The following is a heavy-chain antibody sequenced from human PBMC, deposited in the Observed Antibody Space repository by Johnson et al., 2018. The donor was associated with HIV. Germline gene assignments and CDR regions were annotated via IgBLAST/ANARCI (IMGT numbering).Heavy chain of an antibody. CDR1: GFTFSSYG. J-gene: IGHJ3*02. D-gene: IGHD6-13*01. V-gene: IGHV3-30*02. CDR2: IRYDGSNK. CDR3: TTGAAGTGAFDI. Sequence: QVQLVESGGGVVQPGKSLRLFCAVSGFTFSSYGMHWVRQAPGKGLEWVAFIRYDGSNKYYADSVKGRFTISRDNSKNTLYLQMNSLRAEDTAVYYCTTGAAGTGAFDIWGQGTMVTVSS.